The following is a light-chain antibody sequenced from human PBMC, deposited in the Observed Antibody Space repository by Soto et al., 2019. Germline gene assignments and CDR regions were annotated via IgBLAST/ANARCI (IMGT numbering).Light chain of an antibody. CDR3: QSYDSSSVV. CDR1: SGSIASNY. CDR2: ENN. V-gene: IGLV6-57*01. Sequence: NFMLTQPHSVSESPGKTVTISCTRSSGSIASNYLQWYQQRPGSSPTTLIYENNRRPSGVPDRFSGSIDTSSNSASLTISGLKTEDEADYYCQSYDSSSVVFGGGTQLTVL. J-gene: IGLJ2*01.